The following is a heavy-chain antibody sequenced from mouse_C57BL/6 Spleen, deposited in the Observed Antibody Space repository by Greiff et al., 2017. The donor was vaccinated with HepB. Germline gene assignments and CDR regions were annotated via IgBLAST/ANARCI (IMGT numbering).Heavy chain of an antibody. CDR1: GYTFTSYG. CDR3: ARGEENLLLRHFDY. V-gene: IGHV1-81*01. J-gene: IGHJ2*01. CDR2: IYPRSGNT. Sequence: QVQLKESGAELARPGASVKLSCKASGYTFTSYGISWVKQRTGQGLEWIGEIYPRSGNTYYNEKFKGKATLTADKSSSTAYMELRSLTSEDSAVYFCARGEENLLLRHFDYWGQGTTLTVSS. D-gene: IGHD1-1*01.